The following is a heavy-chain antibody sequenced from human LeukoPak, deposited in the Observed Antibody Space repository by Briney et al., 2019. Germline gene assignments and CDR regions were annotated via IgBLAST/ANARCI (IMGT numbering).Heavy chain of an antibody. CDR2: ISWNSGSI. CDR3: ARDQDNYGSGVFDY. CDR1: GFTFDDYA. Sequence: GGSLRLSCAASGFTFDDYAMHWVRQAPGRGLEWVSGISWNSGSIGYADSVKGRFTISRDNAKNSLYLQMNSLRAEDTALYYCARDQDNYGSGVFDYWGQGTLVTVSS. D-gene: IGHD3-10*01. V-gene: IGHV3-9*01. J-gene: IGHJ4*02.